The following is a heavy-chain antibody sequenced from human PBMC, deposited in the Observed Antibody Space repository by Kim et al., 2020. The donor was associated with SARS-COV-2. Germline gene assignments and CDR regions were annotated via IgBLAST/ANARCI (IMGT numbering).Heavy chain of an antibody. J-gene: IGHJ4*02. V-gene: IGHV4-39*07. CDR1: GGSIISSTHY. CDR2: VSHDGKT. CDR3: GKVDEEFDN. Sequence: SETLSLTCTVSGGSIISSTHYWGWVRQAPGKGLEWIGSVSHDGKTWYDPSLKSRVTLSIDRSNNQFFLRLTSVTAADTAVYFCGKVDEEFDNWGQGTLVTVSS.